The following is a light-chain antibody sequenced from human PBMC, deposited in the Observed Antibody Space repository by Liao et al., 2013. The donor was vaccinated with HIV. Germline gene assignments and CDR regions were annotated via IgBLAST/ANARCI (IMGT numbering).Light chain of an antibody. Sequence: SYELTQAPSVSVAPGKTARITCGGNNIGSKSVHWYQQKPGQAPVLVLYYGSDRPSGIPERFSGSYSGNTATLTISGTQAIDEADYFCQAWDSRADVVFGGGTKLTVL. CDR2: YGS. V-gene: IGLV3-21*01. CDR3: QAWDSRADVV. CDR1: NIGSKS. J-gene: IGLJ2*01.